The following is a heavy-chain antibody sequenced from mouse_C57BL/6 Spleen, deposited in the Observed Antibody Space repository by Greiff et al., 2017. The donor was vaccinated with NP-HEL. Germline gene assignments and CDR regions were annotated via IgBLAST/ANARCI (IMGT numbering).Heavy chain of an antibody. V-gene: IGHV1-80*01. CDR2: IYPGDGDT. J-gene: IGHJ1*03. D-gene: IGHD2-13*01. CDR1: GYAFSSYW. Sequence: QVQLQQSGAELVKPGASVKISCKASGYAFSSYWMNWVKQRPGKGLEWIGQIYPGDGDTNYNGKFKGKATLTADKSSSTAYMQLSSLTSEDSAVYYCARSTDYFWYFDVWGTGTTVTVSS. CDR3: ARSTDYFWYFDV.